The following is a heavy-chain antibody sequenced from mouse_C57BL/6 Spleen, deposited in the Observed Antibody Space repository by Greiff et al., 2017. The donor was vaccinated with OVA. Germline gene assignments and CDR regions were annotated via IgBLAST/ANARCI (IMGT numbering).Heavy chain of an antibody. J-gene: IGHJ3*01. CDR1: GYSFTDYN. CDR3: ARPDDYDRGWFAY. V-gene: IGHV1-39*01. CDR2: INPNYGTN. D-gene: IGHD2-4*01. Sequence: VQLKESGPELVKPGASVKISCKASGYSFTDYNMNWVKQSNGKSLEWIGVINPNYGTNSYNQKFKGKATLTVDQSSSTAYMQLNSLTSGDSAVYYCARPDDYDRGWFAYWGQGTLVTVSA.